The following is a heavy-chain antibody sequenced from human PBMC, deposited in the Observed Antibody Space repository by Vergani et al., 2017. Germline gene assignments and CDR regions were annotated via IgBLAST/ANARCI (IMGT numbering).Heavy chain of an antibody. Sequence: EVQLLESGGGLVQPGGSLRLSCAASGFTFSSYAMSWVRQAPGKGLEWVSAISGRGGSTYYADSVKGRFTISRDNSKNTLYLQMNSLRAEDTAVYYCAKGDSSGSYFDYWGQGTLVTVSS. V-gene: IGHV3-23*01. CDR1: GFTFSSYA. J-gene: IGHJ4*02. D-gene: IGHD3-22*01. CDR3: AKGDSSGSYFDY. CDR2: ISGRGGST.